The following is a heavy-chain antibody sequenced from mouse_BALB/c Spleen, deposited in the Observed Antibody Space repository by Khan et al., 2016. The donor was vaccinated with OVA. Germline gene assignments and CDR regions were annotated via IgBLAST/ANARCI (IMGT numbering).Heavy chain of an antibody. CDR1: GYTFTNYG. V-gene: IGHV9-1*02. CDR3: ARSSSYWYSAV. D-gene: IGHD1-3*01. Sequence: LVESGPELKKPGETVKISCKASGYTFTNYGMNWVKQAPGKGLKWMGWINTYTGEPTYADDFKGRFVFSLETSASTAYLQISNLKNEDMTTXFCARSSSYWYSAVWGEGTTVTVSS. J-gene: IGHJ1*01. CDR2: INTYTGEP.